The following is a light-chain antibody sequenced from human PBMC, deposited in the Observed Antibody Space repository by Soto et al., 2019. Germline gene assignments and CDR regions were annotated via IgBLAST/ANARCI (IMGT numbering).Light chain of an antibody. Sequence: QSALTQPASVSGSPGQSITISCTGTSSDVGGYNYVSWYQQHPDKAPKLMIYEVSNRPSGISYRFSGSKSGNTASLTISGLQADDEADYYCTSYTITNTRGVFGTGTKLTVL. CDR1: SSDVGGYNY. CDR2: EVS. V-gene: IGLV2-14*01. J-gene: IGLJ1*01. CDR3: TSYTITNTRGV.